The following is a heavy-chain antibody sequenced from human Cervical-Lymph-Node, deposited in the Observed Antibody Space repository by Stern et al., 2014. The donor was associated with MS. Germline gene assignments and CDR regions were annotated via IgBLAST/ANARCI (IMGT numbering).Heavy chain of an antibody. Sequence: QLQLQESGPGLLKPSETLSLTCAVSGASISGYYWSWIRQPPGKGLEWIGYIYYSGNANYNPSLQSRVAMSVDTSKNQFSLKLSSVTAADTAVYYCARELGYGYTGWLDPWGQGTLVTVST. J-gene: IGHJ5*02. CDR2: IYYSGNA. V-gene: IGHV4-59*01. D-gene: IGHD2-2*02. CDR1: GASISGYY. CDR3: ARELGYGYTGWLDP.